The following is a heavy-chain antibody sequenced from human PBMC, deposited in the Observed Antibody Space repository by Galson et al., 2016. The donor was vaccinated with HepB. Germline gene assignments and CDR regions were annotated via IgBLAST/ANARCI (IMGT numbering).Heavy chain of an antibody. CDR2: ISNNGGST. J-gene: IGHJ4*02. CDR3: ASRGAAHSFDY. D-gene: IGHD3-10*01. CDR1: GFSFSNYA. Sequence: SLRLSCAASGFSFSNYAMQWVRQAPGKGLECVSAISNNGGSTYYANSVKGRFTISRDNSKNTLYLQMGSLRAEDMAVYYCASRGAAHSFDYWGQGTLVTGSS. V-gene: IGHV3-64*01.